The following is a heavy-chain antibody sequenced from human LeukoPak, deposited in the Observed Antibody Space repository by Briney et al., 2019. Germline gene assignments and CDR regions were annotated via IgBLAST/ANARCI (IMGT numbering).Heavy chain of an antibody. CDR2: ISACSGST. D-gene: IGHD3-22*01. CDR1: GFTFTSYA. CDR3: AKDVGNYYDSSGYLRTMPFDC. V-gene: IGHV3-23*01. Sequence: GGSLRLSCAASGFTFTSYAMNWVRQAPGKGLEWVSGISACSGSTYYADSVKGRFTISRDNSKNTLYLQMNSLRAEDTAVYYCAKDVGNYYDSSGYLRTMPFDCWGQGTLVTVSS. J-gene: IGHJ4*02.